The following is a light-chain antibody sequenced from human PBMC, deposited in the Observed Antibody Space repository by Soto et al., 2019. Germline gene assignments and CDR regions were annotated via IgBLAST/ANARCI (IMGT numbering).Light chain of an antibody. CDR3: QVWDSTSAQYV. CDR2: DDR. J-gene: IGLJ1*01. Sequence: SYELTQPPSVPVAPGQTTRISRAGDNIGSKSVYWHQQKPGQAPVLVVYDDRDRPSGIPERFSGSNSGNTATLTINRVEAGDEADYYCQVWDSTSAQYVFGTGTRSPS. CDR1: NIGSKS. V-gene: IGLV3-21*02.